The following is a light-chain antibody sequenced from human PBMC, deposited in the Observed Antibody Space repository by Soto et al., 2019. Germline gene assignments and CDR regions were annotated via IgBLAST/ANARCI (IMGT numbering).Light chain of an antibody. CDR1: SSDVGNYNL. CDR3: CSYAGSSTYVV. V-gene: IGLV2-23*01. J-gene: IGLJ2*01. Sequence: QSALTQPASVSGAPGQSITISCTGTSSDVGNYNLVSWYQQHPGKAPKLMIYEGSKRPSGVSDRFSGSKSGNTASLTIAGLQAEYEADYYCCSYAGSSTYVVFGGGTKLTVL. CDR2: EGS.